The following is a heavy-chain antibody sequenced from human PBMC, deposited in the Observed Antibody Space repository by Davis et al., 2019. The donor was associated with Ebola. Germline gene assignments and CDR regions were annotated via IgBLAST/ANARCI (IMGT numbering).Heavy chain of an antibody. J-gene: IGHJ6*02. Sequence: SETLSPTCAVLGGSFSGYYWTWVRQPPGKGLEWIGEINHSGSTNYNPSLKSRVTISVDTSKNQFSLKLSSVTAADTAEYYCARTRIAAAGTRYYYYYGMDVWGQGTTVTVSS. D-gene: IGHD6-13*01. CDR3: ARTRIAAAGTRYYYYYGMDV. V-gene: IGHV4-34*01. CDR2: INHSGST. CDR1: GGSFSGYY.